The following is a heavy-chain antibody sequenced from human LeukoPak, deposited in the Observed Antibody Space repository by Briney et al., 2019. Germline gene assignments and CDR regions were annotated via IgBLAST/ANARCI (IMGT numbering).Heavy chain of an antibody. V-gene: IGHV3-23*01. CDR2: ISVSGGST. CDR1: GLTLSSYA. CDR3: TGYNCSSTSCYTGGLDY. Sequence: GGSLRLSCAASGLTLSSYAMSWVRQAPGKGLEWVSAISVSGGSTYYTDSVKGRFTISRDNSKNTLYLQMNSLRAEDTAVYYCTGYNCSSTSCYTGGLDYWGQGTLVTVSS. D-gene: IGHD2-2*02. J-gene: IGHJ4*02.